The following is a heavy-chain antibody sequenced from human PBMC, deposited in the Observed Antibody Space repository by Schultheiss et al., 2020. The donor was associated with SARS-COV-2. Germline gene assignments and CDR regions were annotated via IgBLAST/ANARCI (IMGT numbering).Heavy chain of an antibody. J-gene: IGHJ5*02. CDR1: GDSVSSNSAA. CDR2: TYYRSKWYN. CDR3: ARHHVEQLVPYNWFDP. Sequence: LRLSCAISGDSVSSNSAAWNWIRQSPSRGLEWLGRTYYRSKWYNDYAVSVKSRITINPDTSKNQFSLQLNSVTPEDTAVYYCARHHVEQLVPYNWFDPWGQGTLVTVSS. V-gene: IGHV6-1*01. D-gene: IGHD6-13*01.